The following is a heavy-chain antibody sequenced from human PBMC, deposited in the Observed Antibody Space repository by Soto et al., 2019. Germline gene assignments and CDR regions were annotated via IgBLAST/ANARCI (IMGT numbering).Heavy chain of an antibody. D-gene: IGHD2-21*01. V-gene: IGHV3-33*01. CDR1: GFTFSSYG. J-gene: IGHJ4*02. CDR2: IWYDGSNK. CDR3: ASTGEWQVHLSYFDY. Sequence: GGSLRLSCAASGFTFSSYGMHWVRQTPGKGLEWVAVIWYDGSNKYYANSVKGRFTISRDNSKNTLYLQMNSLRAEDTAVYYCASTGEWQVHLSYFDYWGQGTLVIVSS.